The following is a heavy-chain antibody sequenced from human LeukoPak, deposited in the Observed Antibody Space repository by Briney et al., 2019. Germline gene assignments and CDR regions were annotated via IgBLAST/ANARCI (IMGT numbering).Heavy chain of an antibody. CDR1: DXSISDSY. Sequence: SETLSLTCIVSDXSISDSYGSWIRQPPGKGLEWIGYMYNSGSTNYNPSLKSRVTISVDASKSHFSLKLSSLTAADTAVYYCARGRKWFDPWGQGILVTVSS. CDR2: MYNSGST. CDR3: ARGRKWFDP. J-gene: IGHJ5*02. V-gene: IGHV4-59*01.